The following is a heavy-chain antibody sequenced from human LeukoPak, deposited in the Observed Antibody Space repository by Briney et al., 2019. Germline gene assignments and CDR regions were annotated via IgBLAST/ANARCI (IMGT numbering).Heavy chain of an antibody. CDR2: IWYDGSNK. D-gene: IGHD5-12*01. Sequence: GGSLRLSCAASGFTFSSYAMHWVRQAPGKGLECVSVIWYDGSNKYFADSVKGRFTISRDNSKNTLYLQMNSLRAEDTAVYYCARDSRYVDKYYYGMDVWGQGTTVTVSS. CDR3: ARDSRYVDKYYYGMDV. V-gene: IGHV3-33*08. CDR1: GFTFSSYA. J-gene: IGHJ6*02.